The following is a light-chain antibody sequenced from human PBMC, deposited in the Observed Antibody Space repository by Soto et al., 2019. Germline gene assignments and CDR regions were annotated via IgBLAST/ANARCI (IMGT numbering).Light chain of an antibody. CDR2: ANT. V-gene: IGLV1-40*01. CDR1: SSNIGADYD. CDR3: QSYYSSLSGSV. J-gene: IGLJ3*02. Sequence: QSVLTQPPSVSGAPGQRVTISCTGSSSNIGADYDVHWYQQLPGAAPKLLIRANTHRPSGVPDRFSASKSGTSASLAITGLQADDEADYYCQSYYSSLSGSVFGGGTKVTVL.